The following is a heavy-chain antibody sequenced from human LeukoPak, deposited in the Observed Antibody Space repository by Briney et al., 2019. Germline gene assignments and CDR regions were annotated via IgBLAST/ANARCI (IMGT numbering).Heavy chain of an antibody. CDR1: GGSVSNYY. D-gene: IGHD6-19*01. Sequence: SETLSLTCTVSGGSVSNYYWGWIRQPPGKGLEWIGSIYYSGSTYYNPSLKSRVTISVDTSKNQFSLKLSSVTAADTAVYYCARDRGQWLVEDWFDPWGQGTLVTVSS. V-gene: IGHV4-39*07. CDR2: IYYSGST. CDR3: ARDRGQWLVEDWFDP. J-gene: IGHJ5*02.